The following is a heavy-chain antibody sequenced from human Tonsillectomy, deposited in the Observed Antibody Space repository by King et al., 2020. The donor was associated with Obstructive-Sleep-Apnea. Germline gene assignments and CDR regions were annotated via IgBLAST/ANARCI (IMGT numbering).Heavy chain of an antibody. J-gene: IGHJ6*02. CDR3: ARDPRTLSYYGMDV. CDR1: GGTFSSYA. V-gene: IGHV1-69*09. D-gene: IGHD1-1*01. Sequence: LQLVQSGAEVKKPGSSVKVSCKASGGTFSSYAFSWVRQAPGQGLEWMGRIIPILGIANYAQKFQGRVTITADKSTSTAYMELSSLRSEDTAVYYCARDPRTLSYYGMDVWGQGTTVTVSS. CDR2: IIPILGIA.